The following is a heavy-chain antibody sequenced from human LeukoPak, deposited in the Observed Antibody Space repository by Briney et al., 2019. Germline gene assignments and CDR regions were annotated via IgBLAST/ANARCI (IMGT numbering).Heavy chain of an antibody. V-gene: IGHV1-69*06. CDR3: ARVLRYFDWSGWFDP. J-gene: IGHJ5*02. Sequence: GASVKVSCKASGGTFSSYAISWVRQAPGQGLEWMGGIIPIFGTANYAQKFQGRVTITADKSTSTAYMELSSLRSEDTAVYYCARVLRYFDWSGWFDPWGQGTLSPSPQ. CDR2: IIPIFGTA. CDR1: GGTFSSYA. D-gene: IGHD3-9*01.